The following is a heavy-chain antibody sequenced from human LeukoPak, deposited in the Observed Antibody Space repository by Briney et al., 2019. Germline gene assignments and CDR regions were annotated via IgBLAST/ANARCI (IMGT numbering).Heavy chain of an antibody. D-gene: IGHD6-19*01. J-gene: IGHJ4*02. Sequence: SVKVSCKASGGTFSSYAIGWVRQAPGQGLEWMGRIIPILGIANYAQKFQGRVTITADKSTSTAYMELSSLRSEGTAVYYCARDRGIAVAGRFIDYWGQGTLVTVSS. CDR1: GGTFSSYA. V-gene: IGHV1-69*04. CDR3: ARDRGIAVAGRFIDY. CDR2: IIPILGIA.